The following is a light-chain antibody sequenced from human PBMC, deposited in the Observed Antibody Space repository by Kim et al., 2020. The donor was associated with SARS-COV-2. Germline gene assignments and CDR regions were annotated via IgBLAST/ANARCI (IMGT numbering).Light chain of an antibody. CDR2: DNY. V-gene: IGLV1-51*01. J-gene: IGLJ2*01. CDR3: GTWDSSLNAGV. CDR1: GASIGNNY. Sequence: GQNVTISCAGSGASIGNNYVSWYQQLPRSAPKLLIYDNYKLPAGIPARFSGSKSGTSATLGITGLQTGDEADYYCGTWDSSLNAGVFGGGTQLTVL.